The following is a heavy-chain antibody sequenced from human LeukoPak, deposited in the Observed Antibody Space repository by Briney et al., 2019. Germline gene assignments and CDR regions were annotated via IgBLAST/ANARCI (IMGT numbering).Heavy chain of an antibody. CDR2: IYYSGST. V-gene: IGHV4-59*12. Sequence: SETLSLTCTVSGGSISSYYWSWIRQPPGKGLEWIGYIYYSGSTNYNPSLKSRVTISVDTSKNQLSLKLTSVTAADTAVYYCAREASGYSYGYGEFWGQGTLVTVSS. D-gene: IGHD5-18*01. J-gene: IGHJ4*02. CDR3: AREASGYSYGYGEF. CDR1: GGSISSYY.